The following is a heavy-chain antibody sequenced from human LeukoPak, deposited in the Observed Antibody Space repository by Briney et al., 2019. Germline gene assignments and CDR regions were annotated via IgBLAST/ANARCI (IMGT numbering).Heavy chain of an antibody. CDR3: ARAPGIEKQLVNIDAFDI. D-gene: IGHD6-13*01. CDR1: GGSLSSGGYY. Sequence: SETLSLTCTVSGGSLSSGGYYWRWIRQHPGKGLEWIGYLYHSGSTYHNPSLKSRVTISVDTSKNQFSVKLSSVTAADTAVYYCARAPGIEKQLVNIDAFDIWGQGTMVTVSS. V-gene: IGHV4-31*03. CDR2: LYHSGST. J-gene: IGHJ3*02.